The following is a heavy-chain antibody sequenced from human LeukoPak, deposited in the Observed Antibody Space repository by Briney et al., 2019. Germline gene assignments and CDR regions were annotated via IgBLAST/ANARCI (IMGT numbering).Heavy chain of an antibody. Sequence: PGGSLRLSCAASGFTFSSYGMHWVRQAPGKGLEWVAVIWYDGSNKYYADSVKGRFTISRDNSKSTLYLQMNSLRVEDTAVYYCAKEGTVTPIDYWGQGTLVTVSS. CDR1: GFTFSSYG. CDR2: IWYDGSNK. CDR3: AKEGTVTPIDY. J-gene: IGHJ4*02. D-gene: IGHD4-17*01. V-gene: IGHV3-30*02.